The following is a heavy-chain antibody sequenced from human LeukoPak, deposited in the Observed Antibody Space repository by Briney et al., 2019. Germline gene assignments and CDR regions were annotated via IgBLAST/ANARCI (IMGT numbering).Heavy chain of an antibody. J-gene: IGHJ4*02. CDR2: ISYDGSNK. Sequence: GRSLRLSCAASGFTFSSYAMHWVRRAPGKGLEWVAVISYDGSNKYYADSVKGRFTISRDNSKNTLYLQMNSLRAEDTAVYYCATGDFDYWGQGILVTVSS. CDR3: ATGDFDY. V-gene: IGHV3-30-3*01. CDR1: GFTFSSYA. D-gene: IGHD1-14*01.